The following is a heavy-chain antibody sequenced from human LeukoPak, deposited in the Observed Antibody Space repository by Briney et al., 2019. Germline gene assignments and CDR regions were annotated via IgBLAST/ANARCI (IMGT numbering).Heavy chain of an antibody. CDR3: ARGYYPILYYFDY. CDR2: ISSSSSYT. Sequence: GGSLRLSCAASGFTFRDYYMSWIRQAPGEGLEWVSYISSSSSYTNYADSVKGRFTISRDNAKNSLYLQMNSLRAEDTAVYYCARGYYPILYYFDYWGQGTLVTVSS. CDR1: GFTFRDYY. V-gene: IGHV3-11*06. J-gene: IGHJ4*02. D-gene: IGHD3-10*01.